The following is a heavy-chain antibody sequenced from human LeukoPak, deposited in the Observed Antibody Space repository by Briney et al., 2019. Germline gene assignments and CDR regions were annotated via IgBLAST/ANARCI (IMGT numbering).Heavy chain of an antibody. Sequence: SETLSLTCTVSGGSISSYYWSWIRQPPGKGLEWIGYIYYSGSTNYNPSLKSRVTISVDTSKNHFSLKLRSVTAADTAVYYCARGQMDDYGSGYFYYYMDVWGKGTTVTISS. J-gene: IGHJ6*03. CDR1: GGSISSYY. V-gene: IGHV4-59*01. D-gene: IGHD3-10*01. CDR3: ARGQMDDYGSGYFYYYMDV. CDR2: IYYSGST.